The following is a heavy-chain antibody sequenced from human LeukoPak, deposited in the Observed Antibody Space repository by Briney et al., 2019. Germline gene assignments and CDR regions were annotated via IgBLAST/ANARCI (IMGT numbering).Heavy chain of an antibody. CDR3: ARGRSRSWFQH. Sequence: GGSLRLSCAASGFTFSSYGMSWVRQAPGKGLEWVSAISGSGGSTYYADSVKGRFTISRDNSKNTLYLQMNSLRAEDTAVYYCARGRSRSWFQHWGQGTLVTVSS. CDR2: ISGSGGST. V-gene: IGHV3-23*01. D-gene: IGHD1-26*01. J-gene: IGHJ1*01. CDR1: GFTFSSYG.